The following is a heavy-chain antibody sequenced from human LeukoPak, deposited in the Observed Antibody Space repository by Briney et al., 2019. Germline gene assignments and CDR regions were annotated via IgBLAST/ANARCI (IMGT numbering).Heavy chain of an antibody. J-gene: IGHJ3*02. CDR2: IKQDGSEK. CDR3: ARATLGAFDI. D-gene: IGHD2-15*01. V-gene: IGHV3-7*01. CDR1: GFTFSSYW. Sequence: GGSLRLSCVASGFTFSSYWMSWVRQAPGKGLEWVANIKQDGSEKYYVDSVKGRFTISRDNAKNSLYLQMNSLRAEDTAVYYCARATLGAFDIWGQGTMVTVSS.